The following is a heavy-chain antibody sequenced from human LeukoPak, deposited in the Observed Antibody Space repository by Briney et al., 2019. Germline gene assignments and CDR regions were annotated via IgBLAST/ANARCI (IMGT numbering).Heavy chain of an antibody. CDR2: IYYSGST. Sequence: AWIRQPPGKGLEWIGSIYYSGSTYYNPSLKSRVTISVDTSKNQFSLKLSSVTAADTAVYYCASSSNMVRGVIIEIDYWGQGTLVTVSS. J-gene: IGHJ4*02. V-gene: IGHV4-39*01. CDR3: ASSSNMVRGVIIEIDY. D-gene: IGHD3-10*01.